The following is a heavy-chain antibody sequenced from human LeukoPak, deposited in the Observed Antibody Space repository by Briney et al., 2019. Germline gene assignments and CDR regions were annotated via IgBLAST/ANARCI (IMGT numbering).Heavy chain of an antibody. J-gene: IGHJ4*02. V-gene: IGHV3-53*01. D-gene: IGHD5-12*01. CDR3: ARKWVDSGYDFFDY. Sequence: GGSLRLSRAASGFTVTSNCMGWVRPAPGKGLEWVSVIYSGGSTYYAGSVKGRFTISRDNSKNTLYLHMNSLRAEDTAVYYCARKWVDSGYDFFDYWGQGTLVTVPS. CDR2: IYSGGST. CDR1: GFTVTSNC.